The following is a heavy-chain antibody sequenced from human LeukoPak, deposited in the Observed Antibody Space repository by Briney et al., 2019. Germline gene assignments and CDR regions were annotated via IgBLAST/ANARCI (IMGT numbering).Heavy chain of an antibody. CDR2: INHSGST. D-gene: IGHD3-3*01. CDR3: ARDGVRAELYYYGMDV. CDR1: GGSFSGYY. V-gene: IGHV4-34*01. Sequence: SETLSLTCAVYGGSFSGYYWSWIRQPPGKGLEWIGEINHSGSTNYNPSLKSRVTISVDKSKNQFSLKLSSVTAADTAVYYCARDGVRAELYYYGMDVWGQGTTVTVSS. J-gene: IGHJ6*02.